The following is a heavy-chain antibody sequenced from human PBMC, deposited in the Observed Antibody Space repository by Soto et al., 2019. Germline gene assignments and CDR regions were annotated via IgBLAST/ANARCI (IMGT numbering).Heavy chain of an antibody. CDR2: IKSKTDGGTT. CDR1: GFTFSNAW. Sequence: GGSLRLSCAASGFTFSNAWMSWVRQAPGKGLEWVGRIKSKTDGGTTDYAAPVKGRFTISRDDSKNTLYLQMNSLKTEDTAVYYCTTDCSSTSCLGYLRGYYYMDVWGKGTTVTVSS. J-gene: IGHJ6*03. CDR3: TTDCSSTSCLGYLRGYYYMDV. V-gene: IGHV3-15*01. D-gene: IGHD2-2*01.